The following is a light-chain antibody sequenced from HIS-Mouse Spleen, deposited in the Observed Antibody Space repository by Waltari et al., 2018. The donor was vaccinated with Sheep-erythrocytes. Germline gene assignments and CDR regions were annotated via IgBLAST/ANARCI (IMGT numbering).Light chain of an antibody. CDR1: SSDVGGYNY. V-gene: IGLV2-11*01. CDR2: DVS. CDR3: QAWDSSTVV. J-gene: IGLJ2*01. Sequence: QSALTQPRSVSGSPGQSVTISCTGTSSDVGGYNYVSWYQQHPGKAPKLMIYDVSKRPAGIPELFSGSNSGNTATLTISGTQAMDEADYYCQAWDSSTVVFGGGTKLTVL.